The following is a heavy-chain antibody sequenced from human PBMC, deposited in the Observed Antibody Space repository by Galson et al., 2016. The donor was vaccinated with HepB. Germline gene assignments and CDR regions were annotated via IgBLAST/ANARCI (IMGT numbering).Heavy chain of an antibody. J-gene: IGHJ5*01. V-gene: IGHV3-11*01. CDR1: GFTFSYYY. CDR3: ARMFPLYSSGWYVRGDGWFDS. CDR2: ISGDGRTI. Sequence: PRLSCAASGFTFSYYYMSWIRQAPGKGLEWVSYISGDGRTINYADSVKGRFTISRGNAKNSLYLHMNSLTGEDTAVYYCARMFPLYSSGWYVRGDGWFDSWGQGTLVTVSS. D-gene: IGHD6-19*01.